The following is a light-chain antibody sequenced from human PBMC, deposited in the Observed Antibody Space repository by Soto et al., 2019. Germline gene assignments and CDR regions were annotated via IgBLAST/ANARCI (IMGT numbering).Light chain of an antibody. CDR2: KAS. CDR3: QQDKRYPLT. J-gene: IGKJ1*01. V-gene: IGKV1-5*03. CDR1: QSISTW. Sequence: DIQMTQSPSTLSASVGDRVIITCRASQSISTWLAWYQQKPGKAPKLLIYKASTKETGVPSRFSGGGSETDFTLTISSLQLDDLATYYCQQDKRYPLTFGQGTKLEVK.